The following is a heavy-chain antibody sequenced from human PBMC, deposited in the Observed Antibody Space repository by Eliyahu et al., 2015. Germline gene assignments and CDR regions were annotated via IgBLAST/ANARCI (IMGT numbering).Heavy chain of an antibody. Sequence: EVQLAESGGGLVQPGGSLRLSCAASGFPFSXHDMDWVRQAPGKGLEWGGRSKNKNDNKDNYYITQYAASVRGRFSISRDDSRTSLYLQINSLKAEDTAVYYCGVWRSGEPTWGQGTLVTVSS. CDR1: GFPFSXHD. D-gene: IGHD2-15*01. V-gene: IGHV3-72*01. J-gene: IGHJ5*02. CDR3: GVWRSGEPT. CDR2: SKNKNDNKDNYYIT.